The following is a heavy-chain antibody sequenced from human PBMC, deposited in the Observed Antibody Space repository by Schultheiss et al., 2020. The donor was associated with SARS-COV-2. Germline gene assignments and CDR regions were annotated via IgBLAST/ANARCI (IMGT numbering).Heavy chain of an antibody. Sequence: GGSLRLSCAASGFTFSSYWMSWVRQAPGKGLEWVANIKQDGSEKYYVDSVKGRFTISRDNAKNSLYLQMNSLRAGDTAVYYCARAARGYCSGGSCYYFDYWGQGTLVTVSS. J-gene: IGHJ4*02. CDR1: GFTFSSYW. D-gene: IGHD2-15*01. CDR3: ARAARGYCSGGSCYYFDY. CDR2: IKQDGSEK. V-gene: IGHV3-7*01.